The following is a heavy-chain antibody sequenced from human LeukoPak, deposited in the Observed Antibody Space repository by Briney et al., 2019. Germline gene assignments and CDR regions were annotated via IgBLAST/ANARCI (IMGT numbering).Heavy chain of an antibody. D-gene: IGHD2-8*01. CDR1: GGSISSSSYY. J-gene: IGHJ3*02. CDR3: ARQGLMVYAAYAFDI. V-gene: IGHV4-39*01. CDR2: IYYSGST. Sequence: PSETLSLTCTVSGGSISSSSYYWGWIRQPPGEGLEWIGSIYYSGSTYYNPSLKSRVTISVDTSKNQFSLKLSSVTAADTAVYYCARQGLMVYAAYAFDIWGQGTMVTVSS.